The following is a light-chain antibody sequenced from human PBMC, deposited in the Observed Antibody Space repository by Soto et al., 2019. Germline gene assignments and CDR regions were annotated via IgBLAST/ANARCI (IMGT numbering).Light chain of an antibody. Sequence: ESVLTQSPGTLSLSPGERATLSCRASQSVSSSYLAWYQQKPGQAPRLLIYGASSRATGIPDRFSGSGSGTDFTLTTSRLEPEDFAAYYCQQYGSSPWTFGQGTKVDIK. J-gene: IGKJ1*01. CDR3: QQYGSSPWT. CDR1: QSVSSSY. V-gene: IGKV3-20*01. CDR2: GAS.